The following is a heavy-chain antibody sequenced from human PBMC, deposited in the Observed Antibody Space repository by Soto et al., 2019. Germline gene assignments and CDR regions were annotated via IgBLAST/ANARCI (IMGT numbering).Heavy chain of an antibody. Sequence: QVQLQESGPGLVKPSQTLSLTCTVSGGSISSGGYYWSWIRQHPGKGLEWIGYIYYSGSTYYNPSLKSRVTLSLVTSKIRFSLYRSSVTASVTVVYFCARVLNLPNYDILTHTYYYYYGMDVWGQGTTVTVSS. V-gene: IGHV4-31*03. CDR1: GGSISSGGYY. CDR2: IYYSGST. CDR3: ARVLNLPNYDILTHTYYYYYGMDV. J-gene: IGHJ6*02. D-gene: IGHD3-9*01.